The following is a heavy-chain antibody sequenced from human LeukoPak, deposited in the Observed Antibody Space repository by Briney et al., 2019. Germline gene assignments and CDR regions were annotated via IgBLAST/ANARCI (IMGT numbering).Heavy chain of an antibody. CDR1: AGSINSGGYF. V-gene: IGHV4-31*03. CDR2: IWNSGNS. D-gene: IGHD2-2*01. Sequence: SETLSLTCTVSAGSINSGGYFWTWVRQHPGEGLEWIGYIWNSGNSYYNPSLSSRVIISADSSKSTFSLELSSVTAADTAVYYCARYHCGSTYCPGVDFYGQGTLVTVSS. J-gene: IGHJ4*02. CDR3: ARYHCGSTYCPGVDF.